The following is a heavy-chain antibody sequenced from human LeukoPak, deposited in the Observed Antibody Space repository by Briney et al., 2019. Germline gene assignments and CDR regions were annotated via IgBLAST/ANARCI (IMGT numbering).Heavy chain of an antibody. Sequence: SSVKVSCKASGYTFPSYYMHWVRQAPGQGLEGMGIINPSGGSTGYAQKFQGRVTMTTDTSTSTAYMELRSLTSDDTAVYYCARIGCSSTSCYGNSVDPWGQGTLVTVSS. J-gene: IGHJ5*02. CDR2: INPSGGST. CDR3: ARIGCSSTSCYGNSVDP. V-gene: IGHV1-46*01. D-gene: IGHD2-2*01. CDR1: GYTFPSYY.